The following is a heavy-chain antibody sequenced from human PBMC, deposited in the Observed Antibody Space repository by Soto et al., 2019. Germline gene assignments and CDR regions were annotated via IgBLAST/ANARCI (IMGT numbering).Heavy chain of an antibody. CDR2: IYHTGNA. CDR3: ARDFFDSSDYTTNWFDP. Sequence: SETLSLTCSVSGDSISNSRFYWAWIRQPPGEGLEWIGSIYHTGNAYYNPSLKSRVTISVDTSKNQFSLKLTSVTAADAALYYCARDFFDSSDYTTNWFDPWGQGTMVTAPQ. CDR1: GDSISNSRFY. D-gene: IGHD3-22*01. J-gene: IGHJ5*02. V-gene: IGHV4-39*01.